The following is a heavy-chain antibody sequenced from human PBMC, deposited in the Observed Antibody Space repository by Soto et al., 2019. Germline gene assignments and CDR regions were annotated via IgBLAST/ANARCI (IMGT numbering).Heavy chain of an antibody. CDR2: IIPIFGTA. Sequence: SVKVSCKASGGTFNSYAISWVRQAPGQGLEWMGGIIPIFGTAKYAQKFQGRVTITADESTSTAYMELSSLRSEDTAVYYCAKTPSYGSAYYPTYFDYWGQGTLVTVSS. CDR3: AKTPSYGSAYYPTYFDY. V-gene: IGHV1-69*13. CDR1: GGTFNSYA. D-gene: IGHD3-22*01. J-gene: IGHJ4*02.